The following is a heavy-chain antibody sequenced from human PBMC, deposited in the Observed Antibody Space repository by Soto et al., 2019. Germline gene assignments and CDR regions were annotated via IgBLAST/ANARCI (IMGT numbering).Heavy chain of an antibody. CDR1: GGSISSYY. CDR2: IYYSGST. V-gene: IGHV4-59*01. CDR3: ARAVQTYYYGSGSPGYFEY. D-gene: IGHD3-10*01. J-gene: IGHJ4*02. Sequence: SETLSLTCTVSGGSISSYYWSWIRQPPGKGLEWIGYIYYSGSTNYNPSLKSRVTISVDTSKNQFSLKLSSVTAADTAVYYCARAVQTYYYGSGSPGYFEYWGQGTLVTVSS.